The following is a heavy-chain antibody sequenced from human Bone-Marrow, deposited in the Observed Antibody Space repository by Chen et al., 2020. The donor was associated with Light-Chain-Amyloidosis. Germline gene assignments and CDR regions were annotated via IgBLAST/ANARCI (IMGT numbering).Heavy chain of an antibody. V-gene: IGHV4-39*01. D-gene: IGHD6-6*01. J-gene: IGHJ4*02. CDR1: GDSIGTGDYY. CDR3: AKLSSNSWKSFFEF. CDR2: VYHSGST. Sequence: QLQLQESGPGLVTPSETLSLTCSVSGDSIGTGDYYLAWVRQHPGKGLELIATVYHSGSTYYSPSLKSRVTISIDPSENQFSLHLRSATASDTAVYYCAKLSSNSWKSFFEFWGQGILVTVSS.